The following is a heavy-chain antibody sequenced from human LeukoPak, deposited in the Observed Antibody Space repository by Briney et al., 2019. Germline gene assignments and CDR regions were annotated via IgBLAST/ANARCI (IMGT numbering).Heavy chain of an antibody. CDR1: GFTFSAYG. D-gene: IGHD6-13*01. J-gene: IGHJ6*04. CDR3: ARRAAAGTGLDYYYYGMDV. Sequence: GGSLRLSCAASGFTFSAYGMHWVRQAPGKGLEWVAVIWYDGSEKYYADSVKGRFTISRDNSKNTLYLQMNSLRAEDTAVYYCARRAAAGTGLDYYYYGMDVWGKGTTVTVSS. CDR2: IWYDGSEK. V-gene: IGHV3-33*01.